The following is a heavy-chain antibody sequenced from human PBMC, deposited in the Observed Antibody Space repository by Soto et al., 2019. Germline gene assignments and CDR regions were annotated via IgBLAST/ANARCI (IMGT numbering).Heavy chain of an antibody. CDR2: IKQDGSEK. Sequence: GGSLRLSCAASGFTFSSYWMSWVRQAPGKGLEWVANIKQDGSEKYYVDSVKGRFTISRDNAKNSLYLQMNSLRAEDTAVYYCARGKSITIFGVLIVSGMDVWGQGTTVTVSS. J-gene: IGHJ6*02. D-gene: IGHD3-3*01. V-gene: IGHV3-7*05. CDR3: ARGKSITIFGVLIVSGMDV. CDR1: GFTFSSYW.